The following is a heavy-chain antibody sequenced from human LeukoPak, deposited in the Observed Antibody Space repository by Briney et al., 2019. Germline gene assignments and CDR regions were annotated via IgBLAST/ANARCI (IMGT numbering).Heavy chain of an antibody. J-gene: IGHJ6*02. D-gene: IGHD3-22*01. Sequence: SETLSLTCTVFGGSFTDYFWTWIRHSPGKGLEWIGEINDYTGDTKYNPSLNSRVSISLEKSKNQFSLELRSVTAADTAVYYCARGRIAKIVVVDSFSYGMDVWRQGTTVTVSS. V-gene: IGHV4-34*01. CDR3: ARGRIAKIVVVDSFSYGMDV. CDR2: INDYTGDT. CDR1: GGSFTDYF.